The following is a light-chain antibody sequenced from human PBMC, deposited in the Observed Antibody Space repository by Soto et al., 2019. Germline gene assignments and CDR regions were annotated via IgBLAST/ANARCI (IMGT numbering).Light chain of an antibody. CDR1: QDISNY. CDR2: KAS. CDR3: QQYNSYSVT. J-gene: IGKJ1*01. V-gene: IGKV1-5*03. Sequence: DIQMTQSPSSLSASVGDRVTITCQASQDISNYLNWYQQKPGKAPKLLIYKASSLESGVPSRFSGSGSGTEFTLTISSLQPDDFATYYCQQYNSYSVTFGQGTKVDIK.